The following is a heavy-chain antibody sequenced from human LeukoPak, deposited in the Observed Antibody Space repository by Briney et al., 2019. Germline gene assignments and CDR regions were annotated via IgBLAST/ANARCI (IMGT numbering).Heavy chain of an antibody. CDR2: ISAYNGNT. Sequence: GASVTVSCKASGGTFSSYAISWVRQAPGQGREWMGWISAYNGNTNYAQKLQGRVTMTTDTSTSTAYMELRSLRSDDTAVYYCAREAAAAVDYWGQGTLVTVSS. V-gene: IGHV1-18*01. D-gene: IGHD6-13*01. CDR1: GGTFSSYA. J-gene: IGHJ4*02. CDR3: AREAAAAVDY.